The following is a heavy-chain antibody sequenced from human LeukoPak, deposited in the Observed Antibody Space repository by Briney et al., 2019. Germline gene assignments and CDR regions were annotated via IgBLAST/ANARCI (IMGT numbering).Heavy chain of an antibody. Sequence: ASVKVSCKVSGYTLTELSMHWVRQAPGKGLEWMGGFDPEDGETIYAQKFQGRVTMTEDTSTDTAYMELSSLRSEDTAVYYCATDSITMVRGRPGAFDIWGQGTMVTVSS. CDR1: GYTLTELS. J-gene: IGHJ3*02. D-gene: IGHD3-10*01. CDR2: FDPEDGET. V-gene: IGHV1-24*01. CDR3: ATDSITMVRGRPGAFDI.